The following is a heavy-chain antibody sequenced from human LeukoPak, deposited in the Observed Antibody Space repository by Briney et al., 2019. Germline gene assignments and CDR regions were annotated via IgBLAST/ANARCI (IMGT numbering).Heavy chain of an antibody. CDR3: ARGRQYYGSGSSWGLEKKAVDY. J-gene: IGHJ4*02. Sequence: ASVKVSCKASGYTFTGYYIHWVRQAPGQGLEWMGWINPTSGNTGYAQKFQGRVTMTRNTSISTAYMELSSLRSEDTAVYYCARGRQYYGSGSSWGLEKKAVDYWGQGTLVTVSS. CDR1: GYTFTGYY. V-gene: IGHV1-8*02. CDR2: INPTSGNT. D-gene: IGHD3-10*01.